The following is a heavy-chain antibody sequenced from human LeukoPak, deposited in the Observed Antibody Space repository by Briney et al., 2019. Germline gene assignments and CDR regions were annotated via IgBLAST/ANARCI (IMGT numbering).Heavy chain of an antibody. D-gene: IGHD4-17*01. V-gene: IGHV3-64D*09. J-gene: IGHJ4*02. CDR2: ISSNGGST. CDR1: GFTFSSYA. CDR3: VKAPPYYGDYYFDY. Sequence: GGSLRLSCSASGFTFSSYAMHWVRQAPGKGLEYVSAISSNGGSTYYADSVKGRFTISRDNFKNTLYLQMSSLRAEDTAVYYCVKAPPYYGDYYFDYWGQGTLVTVSS.